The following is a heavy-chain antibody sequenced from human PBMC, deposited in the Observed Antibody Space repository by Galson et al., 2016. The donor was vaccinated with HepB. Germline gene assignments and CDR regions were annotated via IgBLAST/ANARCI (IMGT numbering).Heavy chain of an antibody. CDR2: ISVYKGDRNT. J-gene: IGHJ4*02. CDR3: ARDSRRDYFSGSSAFDY. CDR1: GYTFTNYG. D-gene: IGHD3-10*01. Sequence: SVKVSCKASGYTFTNYGISWVRQAPGQGLEWMGWISVYKGDRNTNYAQKFKGRVTMTIDTSTSTAYMELRSLRYDDTAVYYCARDSRRDYFSGSSAFDYWGQGTLVTVSS. V-gene: IGHV1-18*04.